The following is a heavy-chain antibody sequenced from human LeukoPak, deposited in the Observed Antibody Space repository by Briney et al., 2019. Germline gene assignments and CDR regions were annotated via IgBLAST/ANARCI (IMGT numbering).Heavy chain of an antibody. CDR2: IYENGGTT. Sequence: GGSLRLSCVGSGFTFRSHGMSWVRQAPEKGLEFVSGIYENGGTTYYADSVKGRFSISRDNSKNTLYLQMDSLRGEDTAVYYCAKDFRIGYSAHFDYWGQGALVTVSS. V-gene: IGHV3-23*01. J-gene: IGHJ4*02. CDR3: AKDFRIGYSAHFDY. D-gene: IGHD2-21*01. CDR1: GFTFRSHG.